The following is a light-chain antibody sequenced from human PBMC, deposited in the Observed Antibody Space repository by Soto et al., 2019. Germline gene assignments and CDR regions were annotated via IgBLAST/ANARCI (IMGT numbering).Light chain of an antibody. CDR1: SSDVGDYNY. J-gene: IGLJ1*01. CDR3: CSYAGSYTYV. V-gene: IGLV2-11*01. CDR2: DVS. Sequence: QSALTQPRSVSGSPGQSVTISCTGTSSDVGDYNYVSWYQQHPGKAPKLMIFDVSERPSGVPDRFSGSKSGNTASLTISGLQAEDEAEYYCCSYAGSYTYVFGTGTKVTVL.